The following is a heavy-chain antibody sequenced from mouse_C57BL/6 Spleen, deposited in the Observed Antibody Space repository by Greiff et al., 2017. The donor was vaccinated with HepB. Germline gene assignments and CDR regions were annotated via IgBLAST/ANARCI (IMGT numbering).Heavy chain of an antibody. CDR1: GYAFSSSW. V-gene: IGHV1-82*01. CDR3: ARWLLRSGYAMDY. Sequence: VQLQQSGPELVKPGASVKISCKASGYAFSSSWMNWVKQRPGKGLEWIGRIYPGDGDTNYNGKFKGKATLAADKSSSTAYMQLSSLTSEDSAVYFCARWLLRSGYAMDYWGQGTSVTVSS. D-gene: IGHD2-3*01. J-gene: IGHJ4*01. CDR2: IYPGDGDT.